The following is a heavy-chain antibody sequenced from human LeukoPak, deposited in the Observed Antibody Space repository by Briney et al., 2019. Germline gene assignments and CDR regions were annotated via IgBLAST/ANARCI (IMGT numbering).Heavy chain of an antibody. Sequence: SETLSLTCTVSGGSISSYYWSWIRQPPGKGLEWIGYINYSGSTNYNPSLKSRVTISVDTSKKQFSLKLNSVTAADTAVYYCARDPVRYFDWSSVKWGQGTLVTVSS. CDR1: GGSISSYY. J-gene: IGHJ4*02. CDR3: ARDPVRYFDWSSVK. D-gene: IGHD3-9*01. CDR2: INYSGST. V-gene: IGHV4-59*12.